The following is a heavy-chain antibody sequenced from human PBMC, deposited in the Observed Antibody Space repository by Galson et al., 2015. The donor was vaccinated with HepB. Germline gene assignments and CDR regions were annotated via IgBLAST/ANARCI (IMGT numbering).Heavy chain of an antibody. Sequence: SLRLSCAASGFTFGDYAMSWVRQAPGKGLEWVGFIRRKAYGGTTEYAASVKGRFTISRDDSKSIAYLQMNSLKTEDTAVYYCTRDRGYYGSGSYYNSRNCTDVWGQGTTVTVSS. CDR2: IRRKAYGGTT. CDR3: TRDRGYYGSGSYYNSRNCTDV. CDR1: GFTFGDYA. V-gene: IGHV3-49*04. J-gene: IGHJ6*02. D-gene: IGHD3-10*01.